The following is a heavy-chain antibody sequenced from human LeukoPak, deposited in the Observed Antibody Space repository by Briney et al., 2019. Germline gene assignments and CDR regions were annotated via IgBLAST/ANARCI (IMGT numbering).Heavy chain of an antibody. J-gene: IGHJ5*02. CDR1: GYTFTGYY. V-gene: IGHV1-2*04. CDR2: INPNSGGT. CDR3: ARAVTMVRGVIWRDWFDP. Sequence: ASVKVSCTASGYTFTGYYMHWVRQAPGQGLEWMGWINPNSGGTNYAQKFQGWVTMTRDTSISTAYMELSRLRSDDTAVYYCARAVTMVRGVIWRDWFDPWGQGTLVTVSS. D-gene: IGHD3-10*01.